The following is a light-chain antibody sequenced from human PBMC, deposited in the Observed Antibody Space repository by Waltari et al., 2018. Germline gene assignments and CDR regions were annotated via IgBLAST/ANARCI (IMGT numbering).Light chain of an antibody. Sequence: QLVLTQSPSASASLGPADKLTCTLTGEYSAYAITWHQQQQEKGPRYLMTVNSDGRHAKADGIPEPFSGSSAGAERYLIISRLQSDDEADYFCQTWGMNIQVFGGGTRLTVL. CDR3: QTWGMNIQV. V-gene: IGLV4-69*01. CDR2: VNSDGRH. CDR1: GEYSAYA. J-gene: IGLJ3*02.